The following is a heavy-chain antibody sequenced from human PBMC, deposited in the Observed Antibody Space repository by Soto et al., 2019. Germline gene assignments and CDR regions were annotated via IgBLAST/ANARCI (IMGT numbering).Heavy chain of an antibody. D-gene: IGHD6-13*01. CDR1: GFTVRSNY. V-gene: IGHV3-53*01. CDR2: IYSGGRT. J-gene: IGHJ4*02. CDR3: ARQQLAYFDD. Sequence: EVQLVESGGGLIQPGGSLRLSCAASGFTVRSNYMGWVRQAPGRGLEWVSSIYSGGRTYYADSVEGRFTISRDNSKNTLYLQMNSLRDEDTAVYYCARQQLAYFDDWGQRTLVTVSS.